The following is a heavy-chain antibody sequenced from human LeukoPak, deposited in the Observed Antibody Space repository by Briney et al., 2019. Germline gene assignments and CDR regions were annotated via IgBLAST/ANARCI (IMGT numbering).Heavy chain of an antibody. V-gene: IGHV1-69*04. CDR3: ARDSFGFGEIDY. CDR2: IIPILGIA. D-gene: IGHD3-10*01. Sequence: SVKVSCKASGGTFSSYTISWVRQAPGQGLEWMGRIIPILGIANYAQKFQGRVTITADKSTSTAYMELSSLRSEDTAVYYCARDSFGFGEIDYWGQGTLVTVSS. J-gene: IGHJ4*02. CDR1: GGTFSSYT.